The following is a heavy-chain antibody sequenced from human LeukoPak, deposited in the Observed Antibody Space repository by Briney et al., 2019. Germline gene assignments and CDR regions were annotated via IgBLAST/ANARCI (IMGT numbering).Heavy chain of an antibody. D-gene: IGHD6-19*01. V-gene: IGHV3-7*01. CDR2: IKQDGSES. CDR1: GFMFSNYW. Sequence: GGSLRLSCAASGFMFSNYWMSWVRQAPGKVLEWVANIKQDGSESRYVDSVKGRFTISRDNAKNSLYLQMNSLRGEDTAVYYCARDKVGGSMAGSNLDYWGQGNLVTVSS. J-gene: IGHJ4*02. CDR3: ARDKVGGSMAGSNLDY.